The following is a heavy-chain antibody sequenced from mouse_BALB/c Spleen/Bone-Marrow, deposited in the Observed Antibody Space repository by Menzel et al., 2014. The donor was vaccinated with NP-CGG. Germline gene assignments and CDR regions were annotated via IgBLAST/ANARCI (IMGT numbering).Heavy chain of an antibody. V-gene: IGHV7-3*02. CDR2: IRNKANGYTT. Sequence: EVMLVESGGGLVLPGGSLRLSWATSGFTFTDYYMNWVRQPPGKALEWLGFIRNKANGYTTEYSASVKGRFTISRDNSQNILYLQMNTLRAEDSATYYCARDKGRAFFDYWGQGTTLTVSS. J-gene: IGHJ2*01. CDR3: ARDKGRAFFDY. CDR1: GFTFTDYY.